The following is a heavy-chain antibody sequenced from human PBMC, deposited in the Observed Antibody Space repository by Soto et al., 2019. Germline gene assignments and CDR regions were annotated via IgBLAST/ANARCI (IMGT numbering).Heavy chain of an antibody. CDR3: ARGAMWPPRATVTMVD. Sequence: QVQLQESGPGLVKPSGTLSLTCAVSGGSISSSNWWSWVRQPPGKGLEWIGEIYHSGSTNYNPSPTSRVTISVDKSKTQFSLKLSSVTAADTAVYYCARGAMWPPRATVTMVDWGQGTLVTVSS. D-gene: IGHD4-17*01. J-gene: IGHJ4*02. CDR2: IYHSGST. V-gene: IGHV4-4*02. CDR1: GGSISSSNW.